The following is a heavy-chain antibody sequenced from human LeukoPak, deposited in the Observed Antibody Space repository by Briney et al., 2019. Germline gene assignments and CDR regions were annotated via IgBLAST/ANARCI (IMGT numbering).Heavy chain of an antibody. CDR3: ARDYCGGDCFPDY. D-gene: IGHD2-21*02. CDR1: GYTFTGYY. CDR2: INPNSGDT. V-gene: IGHV1-2*06. Sequence: ASVKVSCKASGYTFTGYYVHWVRQAPGQGLERMGRINPNSGDTNYAQKFQGRVTMTRDTSISTAYMELSRLRSDDTAVYYCARDYCGGDCFPDYWGQGTLVTVSS. J-gene: IGHJ4*02.